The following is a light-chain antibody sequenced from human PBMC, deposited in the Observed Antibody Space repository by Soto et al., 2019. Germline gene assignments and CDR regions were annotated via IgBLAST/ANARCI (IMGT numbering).Light chain of an antibody. CDR3: QQYDNFPLT. CDR1: QSISSW. V-gene: IGKV1-5*03. CDR2: KSS. Sequence: DIQMTQSPSTLSASVGDRVIITCRASQSISSWLAWYQQKPGKVTKLLYKSSNLESGVPSRFSGSGSGTEFTLTISSLQPDDFATYYCQQYDNFPLTFGGGTNVDIK. J-gene: IGKJ4*01.